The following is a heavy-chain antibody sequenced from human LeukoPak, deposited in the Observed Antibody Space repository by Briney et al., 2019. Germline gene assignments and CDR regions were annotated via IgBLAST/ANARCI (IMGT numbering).Heavy chain of an antibody. CDR2: IYSGGST. V-gene: IGHV3-53*01. CDR1: GFTVSSNY. CDR3: AKDRRVITMIVVVRPDY. D-gene: IGHD3-22*01. J-gene: IGHJ4*02. Sequence: GGSLRLSCAASGFTVSSNYMSWVRQAPGKGLEWVSVIYSGGSTHYADSVKGRFTISRDNSKNTLYLQMNSLRAEDTAVYYCAKDRRVITMIVVVRPDYWGQGTLVTVSS.